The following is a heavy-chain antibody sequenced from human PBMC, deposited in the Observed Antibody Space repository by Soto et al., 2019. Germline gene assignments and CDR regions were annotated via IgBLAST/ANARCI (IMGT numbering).Heavy chain of an antibody. J-gene: IGHJ4*02. CDR1: GYTFTTYD. CDR3: ARGDYGDYSDY. CDR2: ISPNSANT. Sequence: QVQLVQSGAEVKKPGASVKVSCKASGYTFTTYDISGVRQATGQGLEWMGWISPNSANTGYAQNFQGRVTMTRNTSISTAYMELSSLRSEDTAVYYCARGDYGDYSDYRGQGTLVIVSS. D-gene: IGHD4-17*01. V-gene: IGHV1-8*01.